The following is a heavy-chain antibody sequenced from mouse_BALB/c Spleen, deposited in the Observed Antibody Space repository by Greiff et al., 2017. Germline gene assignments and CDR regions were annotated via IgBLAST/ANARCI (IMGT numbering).Heavy chain of an antibody. CDR1: GFTFSSFG. CDR2: ISSGSSTI. V-gene: IGHV5-17*02. J-gene: IGHJ4*01. Sequence: EVKLMESGGGLVQPGGSRKLSCAASGFTFSSFGMHWVRQAPAKGLEWVAYISSGSSTIYYADTVKGRFTISRDNPKNTLFLQMTSLRSEDTAMYYCARRAYYAMDYWGQGTSVTVSS. CDR3: ARRAYYAMDY.